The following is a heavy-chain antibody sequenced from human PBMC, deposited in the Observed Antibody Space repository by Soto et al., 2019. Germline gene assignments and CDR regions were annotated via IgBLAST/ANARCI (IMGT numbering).Heavy chain of an antibody. D-gene: IGHD4-4*01. CDR2: ISYDGSNK. V-gene: IGHV3-30-3*01. Sequence: QVQLVESGGGVVQPGRSLRLSCAASGFTFSSYAMHWVRQAPGKGLEWVAVISYDGSNKYYADSVKGRFTISRDNSKNTLYLQMNSLRAEDTAVYYCASATTGLQDYWGQGTLVTVSS. CDR1: GFTFSSYA. CDR3: ASATTGLQDY. J-gene: IGHJ4*02.